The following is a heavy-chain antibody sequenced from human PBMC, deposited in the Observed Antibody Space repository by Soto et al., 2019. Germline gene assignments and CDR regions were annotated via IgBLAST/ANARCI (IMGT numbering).Heavy chain of an antibody. CDR2: ISSSSINI. CDR1: GFTFSDYS. D-gene: IGHD3-10*01. Sequence: EVQLVESGRGLVQPGGTLRLSCAASGFTFSDYSMNWVRQAPGKGLEWVSYISSSSINIYYADSVKGRFTVSRDNAKNSLYLQVNSLRDEDTAVYYCARGSPGGYGMDVWGQGTTVTVSS. CDR3: ARGSPGGYGMDV. J-gene: IGHJ6*02. V-gene: IGHV3-48*02.